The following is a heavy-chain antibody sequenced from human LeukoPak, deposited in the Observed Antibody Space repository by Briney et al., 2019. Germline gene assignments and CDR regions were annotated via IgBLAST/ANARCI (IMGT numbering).Heavy chain of an antibody. D-gene: IGHD1-26*01. J-gene: IGHJ4*02. Sequence: HGGSLRLSCAASGFTFSSYSMNWVRQAPGKGLEWVSSISSSSSYIYYADSVKGRFTISRDNAKNSLYLQMNSLRAEDMAVYYCARVRSGSYSFDYWGQGTLVTVSS. V-gene: IGHV3-21*01. CDR3: ARVRSGSYSFDY. CDR1: GFTFSSYS. CDR2: ISSSSSYI.